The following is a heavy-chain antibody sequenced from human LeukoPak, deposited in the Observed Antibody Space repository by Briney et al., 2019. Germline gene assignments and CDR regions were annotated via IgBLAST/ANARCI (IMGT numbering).Heavy chain of an antibody. CDR2: IKQDGSEK. D-gene: IGHD4-17*01. V-gene: IGHV3-7*01. CDR1: GFTFSSYW. CDR3: ASSPFTVTSFDY. Sequence: GGSLRLSCAASGFTFSSYWMSWFRQAPGKGLEWVANIKQDGSEKYYVDSVKGRFTISRDNAKNSLYLQMNSLRAEDTAVYYCASSPFTVTSFDYWGQGTLVTVSS. J-gene: IGHJ4*02.